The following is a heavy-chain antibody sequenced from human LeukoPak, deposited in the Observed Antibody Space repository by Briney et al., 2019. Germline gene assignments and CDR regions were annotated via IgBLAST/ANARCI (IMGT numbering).Heavy chain of an antibody. J-gene: IGHJ4*02. CDR2: DYCGGNT. CDR1: GFSVTTDSYC. V-gene: IGHV4-61*01. CDR3: ARDHFGSLDS. D-gene: IGHD3-10*01. Sequence: SETLSLICTVSGFSVTTDSYCWGWIRQPPGKGLEWIGYDYCGGNTNYDPSLKRRVTISVDTSKNQFSLTLTSVTAADTAVYFCARDHFGSLDSWGQGIQVTVSS.